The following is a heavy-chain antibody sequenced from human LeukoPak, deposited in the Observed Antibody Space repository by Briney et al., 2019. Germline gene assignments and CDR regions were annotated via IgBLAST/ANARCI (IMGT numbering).Heavy chain of an antibody. D-gene: IGHD7-27*01. J-gene: IGHJ4*02. CDR3: ARNGDGHFDY. V-gene: IGHV3-48*03. CDR2: ISSSGSSI. Sequence: GGSLRLSCAASGFTFSSYEVNWVRQAPGKGLEWVSYISSSGSSIYYADSVKGRFTISRDNAKNSLYLQMNSLRAEDTAVYYCARNGDGHFDYWGQGTLVTVSS. CDR1: GFTFSSYE.